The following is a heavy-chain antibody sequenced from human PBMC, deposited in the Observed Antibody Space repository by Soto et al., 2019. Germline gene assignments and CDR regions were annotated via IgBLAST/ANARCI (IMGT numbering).Heavy chain of an antibody. Sequence: QVQLVQSGAEVKKPGSSVKVSCKASGGTFSSYAISWVRQAPGQGLEWMGGIIPIFGTANYAQKFQGRVTITADESTSTAYMELSSLRSEDTAVYYCATKQTTITMVRGAPGVGYYYYGMDVWGQGTTVTVSS. D-gene: IGHD3-10*01. V-gene: IGHV1-69*01. J-gene: IGHJ6*02. CDR1: GGTFSSYA. CDR2: IIPIFGTA. CDR3: ATKQTTITMVRGAPGVGYYYYGMDV.